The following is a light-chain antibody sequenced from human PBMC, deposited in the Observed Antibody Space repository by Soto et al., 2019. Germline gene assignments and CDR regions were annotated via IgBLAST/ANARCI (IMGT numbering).Light chain of an antibody. J-gene: IGKJ4*01. Sequence: EIVMPQSPATMSLSPGESSTLSCRASRSVGRNYLAWFQQKPGQATRLLIHGASNRAPGIPDRISGSGSGTDFSLTVTRLEPEEFAVYYCQQYAEAPLTVGGGNKVDIK. CDR3: QQYAEAPLT. CDR1: RSVGRNY. V-gene: IGKV3-20*01. CDR2: GAS.